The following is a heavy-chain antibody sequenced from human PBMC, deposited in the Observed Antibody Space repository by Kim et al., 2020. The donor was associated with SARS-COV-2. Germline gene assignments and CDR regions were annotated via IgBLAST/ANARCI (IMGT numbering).Heavy chain of an antibody. CDR3: ARGGSVAVAHVGDY. D-gene: IGHD6-19*01. CDR1: GYTLTSYS. V-gene: IGHV1-3*01. J-gene: IGHJ4*02. Sequence: ASVKVSCKASGYTLTSYSMHWVRQAPGQRLEWMGWINAGNGNTKYSQKFQGRVTITRDTSASTAYMELSSLRFEDTAVYYCARGGSVAVAHVGDYWGQGTLVTVSS. CDR2: INAGNGNT.